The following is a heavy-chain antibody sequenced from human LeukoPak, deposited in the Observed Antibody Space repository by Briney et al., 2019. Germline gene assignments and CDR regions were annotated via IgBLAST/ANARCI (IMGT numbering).Heavy chain of an antibody. CDR1: GASISSYY. J-gene: IGHJ4*02. V-gene: IGHV4-59*01. D-gene: IGHD3-22*01. CDR2: IYYSGST. Sequence: WETLSLTCTVSGASISSYYWSWIRQPPGKGLEWIGYIYYSGSTNYNPALKSRVTISEDTSKNQISLKLSSVTAADTAVYYCARVRGYYDSSGYDYWGQGTLVTVSS. CDR3: ARVRGYYDSSGYDY.